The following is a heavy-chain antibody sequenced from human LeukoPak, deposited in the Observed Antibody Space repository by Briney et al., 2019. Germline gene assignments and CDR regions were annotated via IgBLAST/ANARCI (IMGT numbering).Heavy chain of an antibody. CDR3: ARVRGGYNSAAFDI. J-gene: IGHJ3*02. V-gene: IGHV3-74*01. CDR2: INTDGSST. Sequence: GGSLRLSCAASGFTFSSYWMYWVRQAPGKGLVWVSRINTDGSSTSYADSVKGRFTISRDNAKNTLYLQMNSLRAEDTAVYYCARVRGGYNSAAFDIWGQGTMVTVSS. CDR1: GFTFSSYW. D-gene: IGHD5-24*01.